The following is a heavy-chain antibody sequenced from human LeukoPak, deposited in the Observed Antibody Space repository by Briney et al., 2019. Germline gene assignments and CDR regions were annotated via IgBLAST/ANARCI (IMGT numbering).Heavy chain of an antibody. V-gene: IGHV3-23*01. CDR3: ATQYGYCSSTSCYGQFDP. J-gene: IGHJ5*02. CDR2: ISGSGGST. CDR1: GFTFSSYA. D-gene: IGHD2-2*01. Sequence: GSLRLSCAASGFTFSSYAMSWVRQAPGKGLEWVSAISGSGGSTYYADSVKGRFTISRDNSKNTLYLQMNSLRAEDTAVYYCATQYGYCSSTSCYGQFDPWGQGTLVTVSS.